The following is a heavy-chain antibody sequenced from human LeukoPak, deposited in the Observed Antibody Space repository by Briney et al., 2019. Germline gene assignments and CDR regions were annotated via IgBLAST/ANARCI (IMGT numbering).Heavy chain of an antibody. J-gene: IGHJ4*02. CDR2: IYQSGGT. CDR3: ARGTNPLYNWQHEGFDY. D-gene: IGHD1-20*01. CDR1: GVSITTSGFY. Sequence: SETLSLTCTVSGVSITTSGFYYSWIRQPPGKGLEWLGYIYQSGGTFYDPSLKSRISISIDRPKNQFSLKMNSVSAADTAVYYCARGTNPLYNWQHEGFDYWGQGALIAVSS. V-gene: IGHV4-30-2*01.